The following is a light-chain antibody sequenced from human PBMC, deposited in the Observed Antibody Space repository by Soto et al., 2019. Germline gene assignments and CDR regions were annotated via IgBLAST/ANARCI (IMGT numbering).Light chain of an antibody. CDR3: RSYAGSNSLV. V-gene: IGLV2-8*01. J-gene: IGLJ2*01. CDR1: SSDVGGYDY. CDR2: EVS. Sequence: QSALTQPPSASGSPGQSVTISCTGTSSDVGGYDYVSWYQQHPGKAPKLTIFEVSERPSGVPGRFSGSKSGNTACLTVSGLQPEDEADYYCRSYAGSNSLVSGGGTQLTL.